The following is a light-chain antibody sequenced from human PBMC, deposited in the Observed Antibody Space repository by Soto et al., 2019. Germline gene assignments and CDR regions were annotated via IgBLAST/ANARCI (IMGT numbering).Light chain of an antibody. Sequence: QSVLTQPPSMSAAPGQKVTLSCTGSSSNIGDNYVSWFQQFPGTAPQLLIYGNNERPSGIPDRFSASKSGTSATLGITGLQTGDEADYYCGTWDSSLGAGVFGGGTKVTVL. V-gene: IGLV1-51*01. CDR3: GTWDSSLGAGV. CDR2: GNN. J-gene: IGLJ2*01. CDR1: SSNIGDNY.